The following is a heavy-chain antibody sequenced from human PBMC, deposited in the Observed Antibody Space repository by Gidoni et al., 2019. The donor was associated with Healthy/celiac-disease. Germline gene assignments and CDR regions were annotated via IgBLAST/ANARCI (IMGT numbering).Heavy chain of an antibody. J-gene: IGHJ4*02. V-gene: IGHV4-38-2*01. CDR3: ARAVGWEPFNFDY. Sequence: QVQLQESGPGLVKPSETLSLTCAVSGNSIRSGYYWGWIRQPPGKGLEWIGNIYHRGNTYYNPSLKSRVTISVDTSKNQFSLKLSSVTAADTAVYYCARAVGWEPFNFDYWGQGTLVTVSS. D-gene: IGHD1-26*01. CDR2: IYHRGNT. CDR1: GNSIRSGYY.